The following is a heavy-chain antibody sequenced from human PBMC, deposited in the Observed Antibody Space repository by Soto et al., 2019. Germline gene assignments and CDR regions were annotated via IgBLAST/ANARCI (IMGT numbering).Heavy chain of an antibody. CDR2: INHSGST. V-gene: IGHV4-34*01. J-gene: IGHJ3*02. Sequence: ASETLSLTCAVYGGSFSGYYWSWIRQPPGKGLEWIGEINHSGSTNYNPSLKSRATISVDTSKNQFSLKLSSVTAADTAVYYCAGQTRLIRAEAFDIWGQGTMVTVSS. CDR3: AGQTRLIRAEAFDI. D-gene: IGHD3-10*01. CDR1: GGSFSGYY.